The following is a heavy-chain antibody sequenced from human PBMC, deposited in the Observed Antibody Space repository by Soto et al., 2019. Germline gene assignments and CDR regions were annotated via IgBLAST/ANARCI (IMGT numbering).Heavy chain of an antibody. J-gene: IGHJ5*02. CDR1: GFTFSSYT. D-gene: IGHD3-22*01. Sequence: PGGSLRLSCAASGFTFSSYTMNWVRQAPGKGPEWVSYINSGSTTIYHADSVKGRFTISRDNAKNSLYLQMNSLRDEDTAVYYCARGRYYYDSSGYNNWFDPWGQGTLVTVSS. CDR2: INSGSTTI. V-gene: IGHV3-48*02. CDR3: ARGRYYYDSSGYNNWFDP.